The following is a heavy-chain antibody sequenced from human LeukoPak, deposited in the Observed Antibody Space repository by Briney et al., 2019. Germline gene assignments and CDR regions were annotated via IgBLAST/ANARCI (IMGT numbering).Heavy chain of an antibody. D-gene: IGHD3-22*01. CDR2: INTNTGNP. CDR3: ARPAYYYDSSGSQDDI. V-gene: IGHV7-4-1*02. J-gene: IGHJ3*02. CDR1: GYTFTSYA. Sequence: ASVKVSCKASGYTFTSYAMNWVRQAPGQGLEWMGWINTNTGNPTYAQGFTGRFVFSLDTSVSTAYLQISSLKAEDTAMYYCARPAYYYDSSGSQDDIWGQGTMVTVSS.